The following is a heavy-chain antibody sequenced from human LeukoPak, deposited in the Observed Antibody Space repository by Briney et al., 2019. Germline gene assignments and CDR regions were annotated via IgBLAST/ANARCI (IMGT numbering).Heavy chain of an antibody. CDR1: GYTLTELS. V-gene: IGHV1-24*01. D-gene: IGHD3-16*02. Sequence: GASVKVSCKVSGYTLTELSMHWVRQAPGKGLEWMGGFDPEDGETIYAQKFQGRVTMTEDTSTDTAYMELSSLRSEDTAVYYCATSHSYEYVWGSYRIFDYWGQGTLVTVSS. CDR3: ATSHSYEYVWGSYRIFDY. CDR2: FDPEDGET. J-gene: IGHJ4*02.